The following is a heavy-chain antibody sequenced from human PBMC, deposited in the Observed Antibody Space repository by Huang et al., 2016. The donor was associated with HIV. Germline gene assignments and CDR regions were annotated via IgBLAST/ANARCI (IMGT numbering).Heavy chain of an antibody. CDR2: IKSKAYGGTT. CDR3: LIYSHMDV. D-gene: IGHD2-21*01. V-gene: IGHV3-49*03. Sequence: DGQLVESGGGLVQPGRSLRLSCTASGLTFGAYAMSWFRQAPGRGLVWGGLIKSKAYGGTTQYASSVKDRFIISRDDSKGIAYLQMNSLKMEDTAVYFCLIYSHMDVWGKGTTVFVSS. J-gene: IGHJ6*03. CDR1: GLTFGAYA.